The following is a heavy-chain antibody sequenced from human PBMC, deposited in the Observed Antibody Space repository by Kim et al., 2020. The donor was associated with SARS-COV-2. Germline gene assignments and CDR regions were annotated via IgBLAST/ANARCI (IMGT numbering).Heavy chain of an antibody. CDR1: GFLFNSYA. J-gene: IGHJ4*01. D-gene: IGHD5-18*01. V-gene: IGHV3-30*09. Sequence: GGSLRLSCAASGFLFNSYAMHWVCQAPGKGLEWVAVISYDGSNKSYAGSAEGRFAISRDNSKNTLYLQMNSLRAEDTAVYYCARERTGYSWSTKYYFDYLGGGTLGTVSS. CDR2: ISYDGSNK. CDR3: ARERTGYSWSTKYYFDY.